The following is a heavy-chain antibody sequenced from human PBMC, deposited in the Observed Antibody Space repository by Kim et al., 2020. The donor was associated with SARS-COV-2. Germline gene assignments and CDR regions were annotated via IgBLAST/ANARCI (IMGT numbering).Heavy chain of an antibody. CDR3: ARGAGGSSSWWDYYYYGMDV. CDR2: ISSSGSTI. V-gene: IGHV3-48*03. J-gene: IGHJ6*02. CDR1: GFTFSSYE. D-gene: IGHD6-13*01. Sequence: GGSLRLSCAASGFTFSSYEMNWVRQAPGKGLEWVSYISSSGSTIYYADSVKGRFTISRDNAKNSLYLQMNSLRAEDTAVYYCARGAGGSSSWWDYYYYGMDVWGQGTTGTVSS.